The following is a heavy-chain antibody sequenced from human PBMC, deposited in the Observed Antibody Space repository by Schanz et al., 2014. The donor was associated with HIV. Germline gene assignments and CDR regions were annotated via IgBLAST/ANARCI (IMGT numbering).Heavy chain of an antibody. J-gene: IGHJ6*02. D-gene: IGHD3-22*01. CDR3: AKVLIPMIAVPYYGMDV. Sequence: QVQLVESGGGVVQPGRSLRLSCAASGFTFSSYAMHWVRQAPGKGLEWVAGRSHDGFSKYFADSVKGRFAISRDNSKNTLYLQMNSLRAEDTAVYYCAKVLIPMIAVPYYGMDVWGQGTPVTVSS. CDR1: GFTFSSYA. V-gene: IGHV3-30*09. CDR2: RSHDGFSK.